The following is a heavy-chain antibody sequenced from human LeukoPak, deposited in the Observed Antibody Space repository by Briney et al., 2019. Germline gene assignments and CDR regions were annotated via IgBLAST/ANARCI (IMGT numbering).Heavy chain of an antibody. CDR1: GGSISSGDYY. D-gene: IGHD3-10*01. CDR3: ARVVSEGKYVRVGGYYYYGMDV. J-gene: IGHJ6*04. Sequence: PSETLSLTCTVSGGSISSGDYYWSWIRQPPGKGLEWIGYIYYSGSTYYNPFLKSRVTIPVDTSKNQFSLKLSSVTAADTAVYYCARVVSEGKYVRVGGYYYYGMDVWGKGTTVTVSS. V-gene: IGHV4-30-4*01. CDR2: IYYSGST.